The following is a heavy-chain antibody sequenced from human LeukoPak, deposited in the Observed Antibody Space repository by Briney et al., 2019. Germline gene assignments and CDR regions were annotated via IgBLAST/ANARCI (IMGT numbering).Heavy chain of an antibody. CDR3: TTDSFHGYYLFDH. J-gene: IGHJ4*02. CDR2: IKSKTDGGTT. V-gene: IGHV3-15*01. Sequence: PGGSLRLSCAASGFTFSSYAMSWVRQAPGKGLEWVGRIKSKTDGGTTDYAPPVKGRFTISRDDSKNTLYLQMNSLKTEDTAVYYCTTDSFHGYYLFDHWGQGTLVTVSS. CDR1: GFTFSSYA. D-gene: IGHD2/OR15-2a*01.